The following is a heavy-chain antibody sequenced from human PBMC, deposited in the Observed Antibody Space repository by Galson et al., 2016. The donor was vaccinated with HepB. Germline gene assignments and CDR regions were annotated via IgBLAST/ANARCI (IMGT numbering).Heavy chain of an antibody. V-gene: IGHV3-74*01. CDR1: GFRFSSYW. D-gene: IGHD5-24*01. CDR2: IMSDGSIT. J-gene: IGHJ4*02. Sequence: SLRLSCAASGFRFSSYWMHWVRQAPGKGLQWVSRIMSDGSITTYAGSVKGRFTISRDNAKNTLFLQMNSLRAEDTAVYYCVSQFSDSGYWGQGTLITVSS. CDR3: VSQFSDSGY.